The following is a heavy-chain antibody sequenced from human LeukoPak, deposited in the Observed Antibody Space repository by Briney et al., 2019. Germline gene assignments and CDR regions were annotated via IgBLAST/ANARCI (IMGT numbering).Heavy chain of an antibody. V-gene: IGHV1-46*01. CDR3: ARDGEYCSSTSCYSGVDYFDY. CDR2: INPSGGST. J-gene: IGHJ4*02. Sequence: GSVKVSCKASGYTFTSHYMHWERQAPGQGLEWMGIINPSGGSTSYAQKFQGRVTMTRDMSTSTVYMELSSLRSEDTAVYYCARDGEYCSSTSCYSGVDYFDYWGQGTLVTVSS. CDR1: GYTFTSHY. D-gene: IGHD2-2*01.